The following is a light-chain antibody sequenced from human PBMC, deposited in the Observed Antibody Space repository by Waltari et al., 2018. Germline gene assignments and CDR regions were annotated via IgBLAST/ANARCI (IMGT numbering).Light chain of an antibody. CDR2: DAS. CDR1: QSVSSY. J-gene: IGKJ1*01. V-gene: IGKV3-11*01. CDR3: QQRSNWPPWT. Sequence: IVLTHSPATLSMSPGERATFSCRASQSVSSYLAWYQQKPGQAPRLLIYDASNRATGIPARFSGSESGTDFTLTISSLEPEDVAVYYCQQRSNWPPWTFGQGTKVEIK.